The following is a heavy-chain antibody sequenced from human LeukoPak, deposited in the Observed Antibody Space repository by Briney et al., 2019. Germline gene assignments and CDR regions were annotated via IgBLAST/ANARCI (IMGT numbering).Heavy chain of an antibody. J-gene: IGHJ4*02. V-gene: IGHV3-23*01. CDR1: GFTFSSYA. D-gene: IGHD3-3*01. Sequence: GGSLRLSCAASGFTFSSYAMSWVRQAPGKGLEWVSAISGSGGSTYYADSVKGRLTISRDNSKNTLYLQMNSLRAEDTAVYYCAKLPGRYDFWSGYPFIAPTPFDYWGQGTLVTVSS. CDR2: ISGSGGST. CDR3: AKLPGRYDFWSGYPFIAPTPFDY.